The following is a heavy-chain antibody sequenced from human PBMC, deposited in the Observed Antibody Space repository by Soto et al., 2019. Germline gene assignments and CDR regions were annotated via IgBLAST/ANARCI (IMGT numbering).Heavy chain of an antibody. CDR1: GFTFSSYA. CDR3: AKAGYYYYYYMDV. V-gene: IGHV3-23*01. Sequence: GGSLRLSCAASGFTFSSYAMNWVRQAPGKGLEWVSAISGSGGSTYYADSVKGRFTISRDNSKNTLYLQMNSLRADDTAVYYCAKAGYYYYYYMDVWGKGTTVTVSS. CDR2: ISGSGGST. J-gene: IGHJ6*03.